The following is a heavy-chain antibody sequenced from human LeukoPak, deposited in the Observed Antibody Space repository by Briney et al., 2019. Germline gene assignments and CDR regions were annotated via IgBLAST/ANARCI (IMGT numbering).Heavy chain of an antibody. V-gene: IGHV3-7*03. CDR3: ARDQPFWRLNNGVFAY. CDR1: GFTFSSYE. CDR2: INLDGNEK. Sequence: PGGSLRLSCAASGFTFSSYEMNWVRQAPGKGLEWVANINLDGNEKNYVDSVKGRFTISRDNAKNSLYLQMNSLRAEDTAVYYCARDQPFWRLNNGVFAYWGQGALVTVSS. D-gene: IGHD2-8*01. J-gene: IGHJ4*02.